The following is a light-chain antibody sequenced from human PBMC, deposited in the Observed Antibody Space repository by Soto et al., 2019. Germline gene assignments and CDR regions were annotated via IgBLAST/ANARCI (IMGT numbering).Light chain of an antibody. CDR1: QGISTW. CDR3: QQSNSFPLT. CDR2: AES. V-gene: IGKV1D-12*01. J-gene: IGKJ4*01. Sequence: DIQMTQSPSSVSASVGDRVTITCRASQGISTWLAWYQQKPGKAPPLLIYAESNLQSRVPAKFSGSRSGTDFTLTISSLQPEDFATYYCQQSNSFPLTFGGGTKVGIK.